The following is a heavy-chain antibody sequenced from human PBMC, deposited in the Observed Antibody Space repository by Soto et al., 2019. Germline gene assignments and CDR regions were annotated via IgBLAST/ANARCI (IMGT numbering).Heavy chain of an antibody. D-gene: IGHD2-21*02. CDR2: MYNTGST. J-gene: IGHJ6*02. CDR3: ARDLWGYCGADCYPLDV. CDR1: GGSISSGGYY. V-gene: IGHV4-61*08. Sequence: PSETLSLTCAVSGGSISSGGYYWSWIRQPPGKGLEWIGYMYNTGSTIYNPSLKRRVTISVDTSKNQFSLKLNSVTAADTAVYYCARDLWGYCGADCYPLDVWGQGTMVTVSS.